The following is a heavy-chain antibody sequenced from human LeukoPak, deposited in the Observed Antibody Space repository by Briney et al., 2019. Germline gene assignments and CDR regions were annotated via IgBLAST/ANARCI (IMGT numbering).Heavy chain of an antibody. D-gene: IGHD1-26*01. J-gene: IGHJ4*02. V-gene: IGHV3-74*01. CDR3: ARRTQSGTYYYFDY. CDR1: GFTFSNYW. CDR2: INSDGSST. Sequence: GGSLTLSCAASGFTFSNYWMHWVRQAPGKGLVWVSLINSDGSSTSYADSVKGRFTISRDNSKNTVYLQMNSLRAEDTAVYFCARRTQSGTYYYFDYWGQGTLVTVSS.